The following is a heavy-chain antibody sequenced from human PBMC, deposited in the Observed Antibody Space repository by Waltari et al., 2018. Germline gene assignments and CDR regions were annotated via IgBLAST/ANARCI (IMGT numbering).Heavy chain of an antibody. D-gene: IGHD7-27*01. CDR1: GFTFSTYG. CDR3: AREPNTSLHGMDV. CDR2: ILYEGVSK. Sequence: QVQLVESGGGVVQPGRSLRLSCAASGFTFSTYGMHWVRQAPGKGVECVAVILYEGVSKSHADSVKGRFTISRDNSKNTLYLEMNSLRAEDTAVYYCAREPNTSLHGMDVWGQGTTVTVSS. V-gene: IGHV3-33*05. J-gene: IGHJ6*02.